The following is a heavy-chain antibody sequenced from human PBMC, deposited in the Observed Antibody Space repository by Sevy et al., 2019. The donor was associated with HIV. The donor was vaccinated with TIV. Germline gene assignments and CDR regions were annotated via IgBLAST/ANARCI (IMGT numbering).Heavy chain of an antibody. Sequence: GGSLRLSCAASGFTFSSYEMNWVRQAPGKGLEWVSYISSSGSTIYYADSVKGRFTISRDNAKNSLYLQMNSLRAEDTAVYYCARYRVYCSGGSCYPTFDYWGQGTLVTDSS. CDR1: GFTFSSYE. CDR2: ISSSGSTI. D-gene: IGHD2-15*01. J-gene: IGHJ4*02. CDR3: ARYRVYCSGGSCYPTFDY. V-gene: IGHV3-48*03.